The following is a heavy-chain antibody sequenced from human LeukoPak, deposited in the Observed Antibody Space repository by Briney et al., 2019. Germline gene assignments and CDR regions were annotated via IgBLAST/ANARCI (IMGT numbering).Heavy chain of an antibody. CDR2: FDPEDGET. Sequence: ASVKVSCKVSGYTLTELSMHWVRQAPGRGLEWMGGFDPEDGETIYAQKFQGRVTMTEDTSTDTAYMELSSLRSEDTAVYYCATGPSITMVRGVINPYYYYGMDVWGRGTTVTVSS. D-gene: IGHD3-10*01. V-gene: IGHV1-24*01. CDR1: GYTLTELS. J-gene: IGHJ6*04. CDR3: ATGPSITMVRGVINPYYYYGMDV.